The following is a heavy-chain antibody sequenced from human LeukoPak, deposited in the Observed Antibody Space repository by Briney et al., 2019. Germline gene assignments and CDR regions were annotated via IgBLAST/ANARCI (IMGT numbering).Heavy chain of an antibody. CDR2: IIPILGIA. J-gene: IGHJ4*02. CDR3: ARSAVAGTLGDY. D-gene: IGHD6-19*01. Sequence: ASVKVSCKASGGTLSSYAISWVRQAPGQGLEWTGRIIPILGIANYAQKFQGSVTITADKSTSTAYMELSSLRSEDTTVYYCARSAVAGTLGDYWGQGTLVTVSS. V-gene: IGHV1-69*04. CDR1: GGTLSSYA.